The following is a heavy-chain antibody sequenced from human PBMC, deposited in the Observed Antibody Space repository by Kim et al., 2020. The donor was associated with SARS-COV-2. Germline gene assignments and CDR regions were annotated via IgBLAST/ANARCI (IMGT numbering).Heavy chain of an antibody. Sequence: ASVKVSCKTSGHTFSSFTIHWVRQAPGHRLEWMGWINAGNGNTKYSQTFQGRVTFTRDTSASTAYMELSSLRYEDTSVYYCAKDGTSSLGDYWGQGTLVTVST. CDR2: INAGNGNT. CDR1: GHTFSSFT. CDR3: AKDGTSSLGDY. D-gene: IGHD1-1*01. J-gene: IGHJ4*02. V-gene: IGHV1-3*01.